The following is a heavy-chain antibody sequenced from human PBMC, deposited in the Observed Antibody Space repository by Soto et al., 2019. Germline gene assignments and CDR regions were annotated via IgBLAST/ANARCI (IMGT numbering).Heavy chain of an antibody. CDR1: GFTFSSYA. J-gene: IGHJ4*02. V-gene: IGHV3-30-3*01. Sequence: PGGSLRLSCAASGFTFSSYAMHWVRQAPGKGLEWVAVISYDGSNKYYADSVKGRFTISRDNSKNTLYLQMNSLRAEDTAVYYCARDISSFYYFDYWGQGTLVTVSS. CDR2: ISYDGSNK. CDR3: ARDISSFYYFDY. D-gene: IGHD6-13*01.